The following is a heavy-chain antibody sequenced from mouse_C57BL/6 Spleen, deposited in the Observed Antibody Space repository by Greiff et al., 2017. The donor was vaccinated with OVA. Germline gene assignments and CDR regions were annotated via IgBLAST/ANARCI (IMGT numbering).Heavy chain of an antibody. Sequence: QVQLQQPGAELVRPGSSVKLSCKASGYTFTSYWMHWVKQRPIQGLEWIGNIDPSDSETHYNQKFKDKATLTVDKSSSTAYMQLSSLTSEDSAVYYCARFDYGSSPLAYWGQGTLVTVSA. CDR1: GYTFTSYW. V-gene: IGHV1-52*01. CDR2: IDPSDSET. D-gene: IGHD1-1*01. J-gene: IGHJ3*01. CDR3: ARFDYGSSPLAY.